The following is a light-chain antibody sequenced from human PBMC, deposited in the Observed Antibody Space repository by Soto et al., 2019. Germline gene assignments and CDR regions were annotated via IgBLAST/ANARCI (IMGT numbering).Light chain of an antibody. V-gene: IGLV1-44*01. CDR1: FSNIGRNV. CDR2: SSK. CDR3: AAWDDSLNGWV. Sequence: QSVLTQPPSASGTPGQRVTISCSGSFSNIGRNVVNWYQTVPGAAPRLLIYSSKERFLGVPDRFSGSKSGTSASLAITGLQSEDETDYFCAAWDDSLNGWVFGGGT. J-gene: IGLJ3*02.